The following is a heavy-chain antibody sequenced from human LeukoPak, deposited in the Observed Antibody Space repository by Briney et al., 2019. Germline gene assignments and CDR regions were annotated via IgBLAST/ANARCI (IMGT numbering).Heavy chain of an antibody. CDR2: ISYDGSNT. CDR1: GFIFSNYG. D-gene: IGHD2-2*01. J-gene: IGHJ6*02. V-gene: IGHV3-30*18. CDR3: AKDRPDIVVVPVAVRSLPLNGMDV. Sequence: GGSLRLSCVASGFIFSNYGMHWVRQAPGKGLEWVATISYDGSNTYCVDSVKGRFTISRDNSKNTLCLQMNSLRPEDTAMYFCAKDRPDIVVVPVAVRSLPLNGMDVWGQGTSVTVSS.